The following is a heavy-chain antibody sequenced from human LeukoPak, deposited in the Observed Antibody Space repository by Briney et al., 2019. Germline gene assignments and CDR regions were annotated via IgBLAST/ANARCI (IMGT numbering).Heavy chain of an antibody. CDR1: GFTVSDNY. J-gene: IGHJ5*02. CDR2: IYSRGDT. Sequence: GVSLRLSCAASGFTVSDNYMSWVRQAPGKGLEWVSVIYSRGDTYYADSVEGRFTISKDNSKNTLFLQMNSLRVEDTAIYYCARDAPQVPAAGVLASWGQGSLVTVSS. V-gene: IGHV3-53*01. CDR3: ARDAPQVPAAGVLAS. D-gene: IGHD6-13*01.